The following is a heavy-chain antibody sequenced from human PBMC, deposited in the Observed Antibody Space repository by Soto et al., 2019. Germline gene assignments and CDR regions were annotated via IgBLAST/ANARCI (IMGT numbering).Heavy chain of an antibody. CDR3: AKESVIAAAGRYEYYDYYGMDV. V-gene: IGHV3-21*01. CDR2: ITSTGDYI. CDR1: GFTFSFYN. D-gene: IGHD6-13*01. J-gene: IGHJ6*02. Sequence: EVQLVESGGGLVKPGGSLRLSCAASGFTFSFYNMSWVRQAPGKGLEWVSSITSTGDYIFYADSVKGRFTISRDNAKNSLYLQMNSLRADDTGVYYCAKESVIAAAGRYEYYDYYGMDVWGQGTTVTVSS.